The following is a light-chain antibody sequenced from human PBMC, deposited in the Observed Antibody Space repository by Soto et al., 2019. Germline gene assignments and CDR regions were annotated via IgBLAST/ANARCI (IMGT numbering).Light chain of an antibody. CDR2: KAS. Sequence: DIQMTQSPSTLSASVGDRVTITCRASQSISSWLAWYQQKPGKAPKLLIYKASSLESGVPSRFSGSGSGTEFTLTISSLQPDDSASYYCQLHKSYPWTFGQGTKVEIK. CDR3: QLHKSYPWT. CDR1: QSISSW. J-gene: IGKJ1*01. V-gene: IGKV1-5*03.